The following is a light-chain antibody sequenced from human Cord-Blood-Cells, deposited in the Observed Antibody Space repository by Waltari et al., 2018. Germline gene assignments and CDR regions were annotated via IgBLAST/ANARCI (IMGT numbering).Light chain of an antibody. CDR2: DVS. V-gene: IGLV2-14*01. CDR3: SSYTSSRYV. Sequence: QSALTQPASVSGSPRQSITISCHGTSSDVGGYNYVSWYQQHRGNAPKLMIYDVSNRPSGVSNRFSGSKSGNTASLTISGLQAEDEADYYCSSYTSSRYVFGTGTKVTVL. J-gene: IGLJ1*01. CDR1: SSDVGGYNY.